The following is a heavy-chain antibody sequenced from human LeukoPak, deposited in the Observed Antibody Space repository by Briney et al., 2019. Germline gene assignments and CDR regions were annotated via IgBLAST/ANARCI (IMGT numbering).Heavy chain of an antibody. CDR1: GGSVSSSTSS. V-gene: IGHV4-39*01. D-gene: IGHD1-26*01. CDR3: ARQRSGSGSYYADY. J-gene: IGHJ4*02. Sequence: SQTLSLTCTVSGGSVSSSTSSWGWLRQPPGKGLEWIGSFYYGGSTYYNPSLKSRVTISVDTSKNQFSLKLSSVTAAGTAVYYCARQRSGSGSYYADYWGQGTLVTVSS. CDR2: FYYGGST.